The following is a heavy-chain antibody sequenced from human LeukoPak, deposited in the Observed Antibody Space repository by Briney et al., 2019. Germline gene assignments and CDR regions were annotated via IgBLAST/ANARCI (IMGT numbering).Heavy chain of an antibody. CDR3: TRLPNYGDNWFDP. CDR1: GFTFSGSA. V-gene: IGHV3-73*01. J-gene: IGHJ5*02. Sequence: GGSLKLSCAASGFTFSGSAMHWVRQASGKGLELVGRIRSKANSYATAYAASVKGRFTISRDDSKNTAYLQMNSLKSEDTAVYYCTRLPNYGDNWFDPWGQRTLVTVSS. CDR2: IRSKANSYAT. D-gene: IGHD3-16*01.